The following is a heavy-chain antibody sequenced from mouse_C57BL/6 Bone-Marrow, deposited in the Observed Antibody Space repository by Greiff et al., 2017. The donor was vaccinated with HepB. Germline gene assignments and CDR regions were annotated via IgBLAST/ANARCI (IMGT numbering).Heavy chain of an antibody. Sequence: LEESGAELMKPGASVKLSCKATGYTFTGYWIEWVKQRPGHGLEWIGEILPGSGSTNYNEKFKGKATFTADTSSNTAYMQLSSLTTEDSAIYYCAREDSSGYGRAWFAYWGQGTLVTVSA. V-gene: IGHV1-9*01. J-gene: IGHJ3*01. D-gene: IGHD3-2*02. CDR2: ILPGSGST. CDR1: GYTFTGYW. CDR3: AREDSSGYGRAWFAY.